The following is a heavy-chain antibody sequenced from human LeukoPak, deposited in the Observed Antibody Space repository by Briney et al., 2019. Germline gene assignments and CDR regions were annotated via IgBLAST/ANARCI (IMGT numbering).Heavy chain of an antibody. J-gene: IGHJ4*02. Sequence: ASVKVSCKASGYTFTSYYMHWVRQAPGQGLEWMGWINPNSGGTNYAQKFQGRVTMTRDTSISTAYMELSRLRSDDTAVYYCARVHPNVNYYDSSGYYIDYWGQGTLVTVSS. CDR2: INPNSGGT. CDR1: GYTFTSYY. V-gene: IGHV1-2*02. CDR3: ARVHPNVNYYDSSGYYIDY. D-gene: IGHD3-22*01.